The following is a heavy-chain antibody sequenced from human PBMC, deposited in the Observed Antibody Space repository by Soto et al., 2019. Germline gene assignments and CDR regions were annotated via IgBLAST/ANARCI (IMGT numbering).Heavy chain of an antibody. V-gene: IGHV3-21*01. CDR2: ISCSSSYI. CDR1: GFTFSSYS. CDR3: AREVTQQPGVGAFDI. J-gene: IGHJ3*02. D-gene: IGHD6-13*01. Sequence: GGSLRLSCAASGFTFSSYSMNWVRQAPGKGLEWVSSISCSSSYIYYADSVKGRFTTSRDNAKNSLYLQMNSLRAEDTAVYYCAREVTQQPGVGAFDIWGQGTMVTVSS.